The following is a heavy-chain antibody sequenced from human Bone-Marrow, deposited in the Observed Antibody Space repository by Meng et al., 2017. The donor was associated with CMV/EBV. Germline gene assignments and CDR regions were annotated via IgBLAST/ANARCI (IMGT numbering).Heavy chain of an antibody. D-gene: IGHD3-16*02. V-gene: IGHV3-74*01. Sequence: GESLKISCAASGFTFSSYWMHWVRQAPGKGLVWVSRINSDGSSTSYADSVKGRFTISRDNAKNTLYLQLDSLAAEDTALYYCTTLQSLDDWGHGNLVNVSS. CDR1: GFTFSSYW. CDR3: TTLQSLDD. CDR2: INSDGSST. J-gene: IGHJ4*01.